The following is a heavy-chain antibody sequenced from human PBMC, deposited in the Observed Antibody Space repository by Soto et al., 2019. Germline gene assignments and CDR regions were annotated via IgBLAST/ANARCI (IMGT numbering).Heavy chain of an antibody. V-gene: IGHV1-2*02. J-gene: IGHJ6*02. CDR1: GYTLTDYY. CDR3: ARSSGSYSYCGMDV. CDR2: INPKTGDT. Sequence: QVQLAQSGAEVKKPGASVKFSCKASGYTLTDYYIHWVRQAPGRGLEWMGWINPKTGDTYSAQNFQGRVTTTRDTSIDTGYMELSRLQSDDTAVYYCARSSGSYSYCGMDVWGQGTTLTVSS. D-gene: IGHD1-26*01.